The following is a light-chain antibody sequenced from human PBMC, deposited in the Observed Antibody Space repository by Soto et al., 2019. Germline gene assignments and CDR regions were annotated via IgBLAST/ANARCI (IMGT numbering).Light chain of an antibody. CDR3: QHSNNWPPGRT. CDR2: GAS. CDR1: QRVSSN. Sequence: EIVMTQSPATLSVSPGERATLSCRASQRVSSNLDWYQQKPGQAPRLLIYGASTRATGIPARFSGSGSGTEFTLTISSLQSEDSALYYCQHSNNWPPGRTFGQGTKVEIK. J-gene: IGKJ1*01. V-gene: IGKV3-15*01.